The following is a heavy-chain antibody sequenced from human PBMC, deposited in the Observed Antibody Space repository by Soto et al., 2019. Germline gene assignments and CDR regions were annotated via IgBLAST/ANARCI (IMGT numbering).Heavy chain of an antibody. J-gene: IGHJ4*02. CDR3: ARSRRYDFWSGYSTNFDY. D-gene: IGHD3-3*01. V-gene: IGHV4-30-4*01. CDR1: GGSISSGDYY. Sequence: TLSLTCTVSGGSISSGDYYWSWIRQPPGKGLEWIGYIYYSGSTYYNPSLKSRVTISVDTSKNQFSLKLSSVTAADTAVYYCARSRRYDFWSGYSTNFDYWGQGTLVTVSS. CDR2: IYYSGST.